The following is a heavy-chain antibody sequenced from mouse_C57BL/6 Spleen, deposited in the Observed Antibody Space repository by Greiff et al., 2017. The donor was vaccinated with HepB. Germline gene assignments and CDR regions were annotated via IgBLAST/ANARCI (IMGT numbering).Heavy chain of an antibody. CDR3: ARHDWEGVDY. CDR1: GYAFSSSW. J-gene: IGHJ2*01. Sequence: QVQLQQSGPELVKPGASVKISCKASGYAFSSSWMNWVKQRPGKGLEWIGRIYPGDGDTNYNGKFKGKATLTADKSSSTAYMQLSSLTSEDSAVYFCARHDWEGVDYWGQGTTLTVSS. D-gene: IGHD4-1*01. V-gene: IGHV1-82*01. CDR2: IYPGDGDT.